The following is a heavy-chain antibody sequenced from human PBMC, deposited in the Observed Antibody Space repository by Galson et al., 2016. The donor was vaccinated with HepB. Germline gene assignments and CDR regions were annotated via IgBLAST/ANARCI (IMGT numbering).Heavy chain of an antibody. J-gene: IGHJ4*02. V-gene: IGHV4-59*01. CDR2: MYDSGTT. D-gene: IGHD5-12*01. CDR3: ARGKRGSRGYDEAIDS. CDR1: GGSIRGSY. Sequence: SETLSLTCTVSGGSIRGSYWTWIRQPPGKGLEWIGYMYDSGTTNYNPALKSRVTISIDTSKNQFSLKLSSVTAADTALYFCARGKRGSRGYDEAIDSWGQGSLFTVSS.